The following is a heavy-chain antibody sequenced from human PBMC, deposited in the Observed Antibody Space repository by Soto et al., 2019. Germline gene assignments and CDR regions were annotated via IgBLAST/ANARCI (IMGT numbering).Heavy chain of an antibody. V-gene: IGHV1-69*01. CDR2: IIPIFGTA. J-gene: IGHJ4*02. Sequence: QVQLVQSGAEVKKPGSSVKVSCKASGGTFSSYAISWVRQAPGQGLEWMGGIIPIFGTANYAQKFQGRVTITADESTSTAYMELNSLRSEDTAVYYCAREVNYDFWSGYPSFDYWGQGTLVTVSS. D-gene: IGHD3-3*01. CDR3: AREVNYDFWSGYPSFDY. CDR1: GGTFSSYA.